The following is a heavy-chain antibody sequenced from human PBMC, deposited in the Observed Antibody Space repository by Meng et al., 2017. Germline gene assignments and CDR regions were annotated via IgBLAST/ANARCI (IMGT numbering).Heavy chain of an antibody. CDR3: ARTARLDYGDYGLPDQPYYYYYGMDV. J-gene: IGHJ6*02. CDR2: IIPIFGTA. V-gene: IGHV1-69*06. D-gene: IGHD4-17*01. CDR1: GGTFSSYA. Sequence: SVKVSCKASGGTFSSYAISWVRQAPGQGLEWMGGIIPIFGTANYAQKFQGRVTITADKSTSTAYMELSSLRSEDTAVYYCARTARLDYGDYGLPDQPYYYYYGMDVWGQGTTVTAP.